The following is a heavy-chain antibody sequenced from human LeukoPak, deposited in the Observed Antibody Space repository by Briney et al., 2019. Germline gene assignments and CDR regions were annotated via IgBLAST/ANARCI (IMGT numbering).Heavy chain of an antibody. V-gene: IGHV1-58*01. CDR1: GFTFTSSA. CDR3: AALLSMGYFDY. D-gene: IGHD2/OR15-2a*01. J-gene: IGHJ4*02. CDR2: IVVGSGNT. Sequence: TSVNVSCKASGFTFTSSAVQWVRQARGQRLEWIGWIVVGSGNTNYAQKFQERVTITRDMSTSTAYMELSSLRSEDTAVYYCAALLSMGYFDYWGQGTLVTVSS.